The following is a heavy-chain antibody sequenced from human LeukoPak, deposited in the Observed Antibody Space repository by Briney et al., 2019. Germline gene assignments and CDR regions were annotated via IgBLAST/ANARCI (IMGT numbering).Heavy chain of an antibody. CDR2: IIPIFGTA. J-gene: IGHJ4*02. D-gene: IGHD3-22*01. CDR3: ARDLDGVSGYGALGY. Sequence: ASVKVSCKASGGTFSSYAISWVRQAPGQGLEWMGGIIPIFGTANYAQKFQGRVTITTDESTSTAYMELSSLRSEDTAVYYCARDLDGVSGYGALGYWGQGTLVTVSS. V-gene: IGHV1-69*05. CDR1: GGTFSSYA.